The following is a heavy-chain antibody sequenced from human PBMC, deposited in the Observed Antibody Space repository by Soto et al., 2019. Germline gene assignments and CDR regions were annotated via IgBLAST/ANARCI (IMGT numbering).Heavy chain of an antibody. CDR3: ARDFYLDTAMARENYYYYYGMDV. CDR1: GGTFSSYA. D-gene: IGHD5-18*01. J-gene: IGHJ6*02. Sequence: SVKVSCKASGGTFSSYAISWVRQAPGQGLEWMGGIIPIFGTANYAQKFQGRVTITADESTSTAYMELSSLRSEDTAVYYCARDFYLDTAMARENYYYYYGMDVWGQGTTVTVSS. V-gene: IGHV1-69*13. CDR2: IIPIFGTA.